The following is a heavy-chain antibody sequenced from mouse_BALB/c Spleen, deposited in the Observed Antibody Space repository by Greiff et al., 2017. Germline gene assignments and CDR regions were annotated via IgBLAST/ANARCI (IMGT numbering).Heavy chain of an antibody. CDR1: GFTFTDYY. CDR3: ARDAWFAY. J-gene: IGHJ3*01. Sequence: EVQLQQSGGGLVQPGGSLRLSCATSGFTFTDYYMSWVRQPPGKALEWLGFIRNKANGYTTEYSASVKGRFTISRDNSQSILYLQMNTLRAEDSATYYCARDAWFAYWGQGTLVTVSA. V-gene: IGHV7-3*02. CDR2: IRNKANGYTT.